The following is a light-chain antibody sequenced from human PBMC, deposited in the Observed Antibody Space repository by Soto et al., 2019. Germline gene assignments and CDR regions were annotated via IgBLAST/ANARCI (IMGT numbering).Light chain of an antibody. CDR2: GAS. Sequence: DIQMTQSPSSVSASVGDRVTITCRAIQDIITFLAWYQQRPGKAPKVLIYGASFLQSGVPSRFSGSGSGTDFTLTISSLQPEDFASYYCQQGQSFPWTFGQGTKVEL. CDR1: QDIITF. CDR3: QQGQSFPWT. V-gene: IGKV1-12*01. J-gene: IGKJ1*01.